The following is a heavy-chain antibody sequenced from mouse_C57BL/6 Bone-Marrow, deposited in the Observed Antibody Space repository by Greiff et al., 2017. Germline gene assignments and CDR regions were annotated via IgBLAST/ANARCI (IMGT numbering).Heavy chain of an antibody. CDR3: AIEGVYYYARYYAMDY. CDR2: IHPSDSDT. D-gene: IGHD1-1*01. Sequence: VQGVESGAELVKPGASVKVSCKASGYTFTSYWMHWVKQRPGQGLEWIGRIHPSDSDTNYNQKFKGKATLTVDKSSSTAYMQLSSLTSEDSAVYYCAIEGVYYYARYYAMDYWGQGTSVTFSS. J-gene: IGHJ4*01. CDR1: GYTFTSYW. V-gene: IGHV1-74*01.